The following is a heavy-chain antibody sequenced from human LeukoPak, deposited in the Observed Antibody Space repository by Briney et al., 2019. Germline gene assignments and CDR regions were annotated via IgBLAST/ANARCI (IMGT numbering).Heavy chain of an antibody. D-gene: IGHD2/OR15-2a*01. J-gene: IGHJ4*02. CDR3: ARGYFGPDY. V-gene: IGHV3-74*01. Sequence: GGSLRLSCAVSGSTFSNYWMDWVRQTPGKGLVWVSLIHRDGRTTAYADSVQGRFTISRDNAKNTLYLQMNSLRVEDTAVYYCARGYFGPDYWGQGTLVTVSS. CDR2: IHRDGRTT. CDR1: GSTFSNYW.